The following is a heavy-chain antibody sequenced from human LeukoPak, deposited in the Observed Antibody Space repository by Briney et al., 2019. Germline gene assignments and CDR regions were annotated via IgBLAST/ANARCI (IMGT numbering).Heavy chain of an antibody. CDR1: GFTFSSYW. D-gene: IGHD5-12*01. J-gene: IGHJ4*02. Sequence: GSLRLSCAASGFTFSSYWMSWVRQAPGKGLEWIGEINHSGSTKYNPSLKSRVSISVDTYKNQFSLKLSSVTAADTAVYYCAREYIVVAIDYWGQGTLVTVSS. CDR2: INHSGST. V-gene: IGHV4-34*01. CDR3: AREYIVVAIDY.